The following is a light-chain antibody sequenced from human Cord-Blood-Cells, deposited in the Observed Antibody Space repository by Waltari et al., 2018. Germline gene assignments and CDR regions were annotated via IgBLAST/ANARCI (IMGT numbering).Light chain of an antibody. V-gene: IGLV2-14*01. Sequence: QSALTQPASVSGSPGPSITISCTGTSRDVGGHNYVPWYQQHPGKAPKLMIYDVSKRPSGVSNRFSGSKSGNTASLTISGLQAEDEADYYCSSYTSSSTYVFGTGTKVTVL. CDR2: DVS. CDR1: SRDVGGHNY. CDR3: SSYTSSSTYV. J-gene: IGLJ1*01.